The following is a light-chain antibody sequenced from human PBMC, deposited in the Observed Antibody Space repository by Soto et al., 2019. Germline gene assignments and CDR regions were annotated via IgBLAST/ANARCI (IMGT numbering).Light chain of an antibody. Sequence: DIQMTQSPSSVSASVGDRVTITCRASQDISSDLAWYQHRPGKGPKFLIYEASTLQNGVPSRFSGSGSGTYFTLTINTLQPEDFATYFCQQASSFPLSFGGGTKVEMK. CDR3: QQASSFPLS. V-gene: IGKV1-12*01. CDR1: QDISSD. J-gene: IGKJ4*01. CDR2: EAS.